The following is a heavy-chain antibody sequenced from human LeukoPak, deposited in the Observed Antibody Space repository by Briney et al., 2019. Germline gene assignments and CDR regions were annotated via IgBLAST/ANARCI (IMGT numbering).Heavy chain of an antibody. CDR2: IWYDGSNK. J-gene: IGHJ3*02. D-gene: IGHD3-22*01. CDR1: GFTFNTYA. Sequence: PGGSLRLSCAASGFTFNTYAMHWVRQAPGKGLEGVAVIWYDGSNKYYVKSVKGRFTISRDNSKNTLYLQMNSLRAEDTAVYYCVRDKWRSGYSNTFDMWGQGTMVTVSS. V-gene: IGHV3-33*01. CDR3: VRDKWRSGYSNTFDM.